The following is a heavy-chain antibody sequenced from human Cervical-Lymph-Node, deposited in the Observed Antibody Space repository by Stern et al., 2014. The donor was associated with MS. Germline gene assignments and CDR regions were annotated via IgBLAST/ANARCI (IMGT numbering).Heavy chain of an antibody. D-gene: IGHD4/OR15-4a*01. Sequence: LVESGAEVKKPGASVKVSCTASGYIFTTYGMSWVRQAPGQGLEWMGWISTNNGDTSFAQKLQGRVAMTTDTSTSTAYMELRNLRSDDTAVYYCARDDYGTYYGLDVWGLGTPVTVSS. V-gene: IGHV1-18*01. CDR2: ISTNNGDT. CDR1: GYIFTTYG. CDR3: ARDDYGTYYGLDV. J-gene: IGHJ6*02.